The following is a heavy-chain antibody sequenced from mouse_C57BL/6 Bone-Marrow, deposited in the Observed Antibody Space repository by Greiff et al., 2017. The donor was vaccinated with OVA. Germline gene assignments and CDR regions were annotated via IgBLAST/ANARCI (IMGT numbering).Heavy chain of an antibody. J-gene: IGHJ2*01. CDR1: GIDFSRYW. D-gene: IGHD6-5*01. Sequence: EVKVIESGGGLVQPGGSLKLSCAASGIDFSRYWMSWVRRAPGKGLEWIGEINPDSSTINYAPSLKDKFIISRDNAKNTLYLQMSKVRSEDTALYYCARHSLGGVFFDYWGQGTTLTVSS. V-gene: IGHV4-1*01. CDR3: ARHSLGGVFFDY. CDR2: INPDSSTI.